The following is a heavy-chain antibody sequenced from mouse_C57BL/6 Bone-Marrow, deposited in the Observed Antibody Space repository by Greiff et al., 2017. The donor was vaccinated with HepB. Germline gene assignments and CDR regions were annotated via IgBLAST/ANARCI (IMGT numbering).Heavy chain of an antibody. Sequence: EVQLVESGGGLVKPGGSLKLSCAASGFTFSDYGMHWVRQAPEKGLEWVAYISSGSSTIYYADTAKGRFTISRDNAKNTLFLQMTSLRSEDTAMYYCARYGYAWRYYFDYWGQGTTLTVSS. CDR2: ISSGSSTI. D-gene: IGHD2-2*01. CDR3: ARYGYAWRYYFDY. CDR1: GFTFSDYG. V-gene: IGHV5-17*01. J-gene: IGHJ2*01.